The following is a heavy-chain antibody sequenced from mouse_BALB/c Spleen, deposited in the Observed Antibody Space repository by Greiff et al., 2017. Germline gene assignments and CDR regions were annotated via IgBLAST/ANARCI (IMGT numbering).Heavy chain of an antibody. Sequence: EVHLVESGGGLVKPGGSLKLSCAASGFTFSSYAMSWVRQTPEKRLEWVASISSGGSTYYPDSVKGRFTISRDNARNILYLQMSSLRSEDTAMYYCARGGVWGVFDYWGQGTTLTVSS. CDR3: ARGGVWGVFDY. J-gene: IGHJ2*01. V-gene: IGHV5-6-5*01. CDR1: GFTFSSYA. D-gene: IGHD2-10*02. CDR2: ISSGGST.